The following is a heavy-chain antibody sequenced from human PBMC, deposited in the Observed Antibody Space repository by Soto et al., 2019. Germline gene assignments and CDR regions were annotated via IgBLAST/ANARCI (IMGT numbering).Heavy chain of an antibody. CDR2: ISSSSSYI. D-gene: IGHD2-15*01. Sequence: GGSLRLSCAASGFSFSNYNMNWVRQAPGKGLEWVSYISSSSSYIYYAAPGKGRFTISRDNAKNSRYLQMNSLRTEDTALYYCARSGYCSGSSCYSDYWGLGTLVTVSS. CDR3: ARSGYCSGSSCYSDY. V-gene: IGHV3-21*01. J-gene: IGHJ4*02. CDR1: GFSFSNYN.